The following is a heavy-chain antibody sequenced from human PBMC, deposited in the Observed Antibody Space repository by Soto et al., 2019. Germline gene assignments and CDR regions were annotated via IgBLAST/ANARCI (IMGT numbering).Heavy chain of an antibody. J-gene: IGHJ6*02. V-gene: IGHV5-10-1*01. Sequence: PGESLKISCKGSGYSFTSYWISWVRQMPGKGLEWMGRIDPSDSYTNYSPSFQGHVTISADKSISTAYLQWSSLKASDTAMYYCARLGLYYSSFSYYGMDVWGQGTTVTVSS. CDR3: ARLGLYYSSFSYYGMDV. D-gene: IGHD3-10*01. CDR2: IDPSDSYT. CDR1: GYSFTSYW.